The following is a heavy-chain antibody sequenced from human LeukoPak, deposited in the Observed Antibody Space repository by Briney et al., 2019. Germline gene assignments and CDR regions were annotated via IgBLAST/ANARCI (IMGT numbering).Heavy chain of an antibody. V-gene: IGHV3-30*02. J-gene: IGHJ4*02. D-gene: IGHD5-18*01. CDR1: GFTFSGCG. Sequence: GGSLRLSCAASGFTFSGCGMHWVRQAPGKGLEWVAFIWYDGRDKYYADSVKGRSTISRDNSKNTLYLQMNSLRPEDTAMYYCAKDPYSYGSYFDYWGQGILVTVSS. CDR3: AKDPYSYGSYFDY. CDR2: IWYDGRDK.